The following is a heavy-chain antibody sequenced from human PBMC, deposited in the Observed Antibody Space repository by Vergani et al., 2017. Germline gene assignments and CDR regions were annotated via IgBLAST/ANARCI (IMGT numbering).Heavy chain of an antibody. V-gene: IGHV3-30*03. J-gene: IGHJ1*01. Sequence: QVQLVESGGGVVQPGRSLRLSCVVSGFTYSYYGMHWVRQAPGKGMEWVAVISYDGTQKYYADSVKGRFTISRDNSKSTLYLQMNSLRTEDTAVYYCATKSCCTPGCQIGYFREWGQGTLVTVSS. CDR1: GFTYSYYG. CDR3: ATKSCCTPGCQIGYFRE. CDR2: ISYDGTQK. D-gene: IGHD1-1*01.